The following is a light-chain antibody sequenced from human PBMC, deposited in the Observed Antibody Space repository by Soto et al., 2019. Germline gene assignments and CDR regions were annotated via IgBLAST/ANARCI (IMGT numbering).Light chain of an antibody. V-gene: IGKV3-20*01. CDR3: QQYEAVVT. CDR1: PSVTSNY. CDR2: GIS. J-gene: IGKJ1*01. Sequence: EIVMTQSPATLSVSPGERATLSCRASPSVTSNYLAWYQQKPGQAPRLLIYGISTRATGVPDRFSGGGSGTDFTLTISRLEPEDVAVYYCQQYEAVVTFGQGTKVDIK.